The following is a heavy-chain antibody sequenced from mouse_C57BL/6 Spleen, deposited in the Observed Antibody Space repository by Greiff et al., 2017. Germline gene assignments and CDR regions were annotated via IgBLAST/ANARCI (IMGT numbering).Heavy chain of an antibody. CDR1: GYAFSSYW. Sequence: VQLQQSGAELVKPGASVKISCKASGYAFSSYWMNWVKQRPGQGLEWIGQIYPGDGDTNYNGKFKGKATLTADKSSSTAYMQLSSLTSEDSAVYFCGREGPYYDYDGACGFAYWGQGTLVTVSA. V-gene: IGHV1-80*01. CDR3: GREGPYYDYDGACGFAY. CDR2: IYPGDGDT. D-gene: IGHD2-4*01. J-gene: IGHJ3*01.